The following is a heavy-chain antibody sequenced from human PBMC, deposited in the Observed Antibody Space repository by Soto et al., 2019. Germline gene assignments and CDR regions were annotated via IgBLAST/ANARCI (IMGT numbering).Heavy chain of an antibody. Sequence: SETLSLTCTVSGGSISGYYWSWIRQPPGKGLEWIGYIYNTGSTVYNPSFKSRVTISVDTSKNQFSLKLNSVTAADTAVYYCARDLWGYCGTDCYPLDVWGQGTTVT. CDR3: ARDLWGYCGTDCYPLDV. D-gene: IGHD2-21*02. CDR1: GGSISGYY. CDR2: IYNTGST. J-gene: IGHJ6*02. V-gene: IGHV4-59*01.